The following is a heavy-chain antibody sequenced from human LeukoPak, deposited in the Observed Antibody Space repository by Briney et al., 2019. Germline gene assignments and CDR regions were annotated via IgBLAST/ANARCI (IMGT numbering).Heavy chain of an antibody. V-gene: IGHV3-7*03. Sequence: GGSLTLSCAASGCTFSNYWMSWIRQAPGKGLEWLGHIKEDGSEKNCVDSVKGRFTISRDNAKNSLYLQMNSLRVEDTAVYYCARVRVGGGDPEIGSYWGQGTLVTVSS. J-gene: IGHJ4*02. D-gene: IGHD2-21*02. CDR3: ARVRVGGGDPEIGSY. CDR2: IKEDGSEK. CDR1: GCTFSNYW.